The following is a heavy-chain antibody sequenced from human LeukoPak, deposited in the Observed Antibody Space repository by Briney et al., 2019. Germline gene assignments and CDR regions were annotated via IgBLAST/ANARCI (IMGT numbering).Heavy chain of an antibody. V-gene: IGHV3-11*04. CDR3: ARRTPGPRYFFDF. J-gene: IGHJ4*02. CDR1: GFTLSHYY. Sequence: PGGSLRLSCAASGFTLSHYYMSWIRQPAGKGLECVSYISIRSPTFYYADTVNGRLPISRHDAANSLPLQMTSPRPEDTGLYYCARRTPGPRYFFDFWGQGILVTVSS. CDR2: ISIRSPTF.